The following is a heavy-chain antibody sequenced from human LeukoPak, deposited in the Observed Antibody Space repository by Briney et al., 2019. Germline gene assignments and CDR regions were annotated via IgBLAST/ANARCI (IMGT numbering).Heavy chain of an antibody. CDR3: ARDRPNNV. CDR1: GGSISSYY. Sequence: SETLSLTCSVSGGSISSYYWSWIRQPPGKGLEWIGYIYYSGSTYYNPSLKSRVTISVDTSKNQFSLKLSSVTAADTAVYYCARDRPNNVWGQGTLVTVSS. J-gene: IGHJ4*02. D-gene: IGHD1/OR15-1a*01. CDR2: IYYSGST. V-gene: IGHV4-59*12.